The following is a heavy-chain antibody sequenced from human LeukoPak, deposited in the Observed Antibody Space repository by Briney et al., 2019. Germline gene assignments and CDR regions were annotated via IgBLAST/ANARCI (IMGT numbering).Heavy chain of an antibody. CDR2: INTNTGNP. Sequence: ASVKVSCKASGYTFTSYGISWVRQAPGQGLEWMGWINTNTGNPTYAQGFTGRFVFSLDTSVSTAYLQISSLKAEDTAVYYCARAFIGVRGQQPSDYWGQGTLVTVSS. CDR1: GYTFTSYG. CDR3: ARAFIGVRGQQPSDY. J-gene: IGHJ4*02. V-gene: IGHV7-4-1*02. D-gene: IGHD6-13*01.